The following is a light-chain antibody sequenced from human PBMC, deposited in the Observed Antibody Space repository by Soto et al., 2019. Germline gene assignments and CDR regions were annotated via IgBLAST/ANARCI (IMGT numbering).Light chain of an antibody. CDR1: QSVSSNY. J-gene: IGKJ1*01. Sequence: ELVLTPSPGPLSLSPGRRATLPCRASQSVSSNYLAWYQQRPGQAPRLLIYDASSRDTGVPERFSGSGSGTDFTLTISRLEPEDFAVYYCHQYGGSPGTLGQGTKVDIK. V-gene: IGKV3-20*01. CDR2: DAS. CDR3: HQYGGSPGT.